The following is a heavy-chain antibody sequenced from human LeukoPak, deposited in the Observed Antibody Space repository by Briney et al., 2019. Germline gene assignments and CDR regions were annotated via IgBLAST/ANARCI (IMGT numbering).Heavy chain of an antibody. CDR3: AKDVRGVTQPYFDY. D-gene: IGHD3-10*01. CDR1: GGSFSGYY. V-gene: IGHV4-34*01. Sequence: PSETLSLTCAVYGGSFSGYYWSWVRQPPGKGLEWIGEINHSGSTNYNPSLKSRVTISVDTSKNQFSLKLSSVTAADTAVYYCAKDVRGVTQPYFDYWGQGTLVTVSS. J-gene: IGHJ4*02. CDR2: INHSGST.